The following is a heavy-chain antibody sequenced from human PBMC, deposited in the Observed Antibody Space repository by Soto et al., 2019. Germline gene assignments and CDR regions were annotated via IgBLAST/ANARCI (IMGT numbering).Heavy chain of an antibody. CDR3: ASHYDMWSGYLSPVDY. V-gene: IGHV3-11*01. J-gene: IGHJ4*02. CDR1: GYTFSDYY. Sequence: QVQLVGSGGDLVKPGGSLRLSCAASGYTFSDYYMSWIRQAPGKGLEWISYIDTSGTKIYYADSVKGRFTITRDNAKNSLYLEMNSVRDEDTAVYYCASHYDMWSGYLSPVDYWGQGTLVTVSS. D-gene: IGHD3-3*01. CDR2: IDTSGTKI.